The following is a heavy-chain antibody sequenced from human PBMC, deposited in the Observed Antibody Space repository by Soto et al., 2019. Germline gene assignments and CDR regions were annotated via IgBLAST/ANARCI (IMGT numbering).Heavy chain of an antibody. J-gene: IGHJ6*02. Sequence: PGGSLRLSCAASGFTYSTYTMHWVRQAPGKGLEWVAVISYDGSNKFYADSVKGRFTISRDSTKQTLYLQMNSLRAEDTAVYYCARGQDYDFWSGYWARREYYYDGMEVWGQGTTVTVSS. V-gene: IGHV3-30-3*01. CDR1: GFTYSTYT. D-gene: IGHD3-3*01. CDR2: ISYDGSNK. CDR3: ARGQDYDFWSGYWARREYYYDGMEV.